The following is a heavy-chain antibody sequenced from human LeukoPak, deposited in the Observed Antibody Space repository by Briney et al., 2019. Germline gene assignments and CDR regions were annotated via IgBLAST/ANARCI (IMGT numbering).Heavy chain of an antibody. CDR3: ARERDIAVAGFFGY. J-gene: IGHJ4*02. CDR2: IWYDGSNK. D-gene: IGHD6-19*01. V-gene: IGHV3-33*08. Sequence: GGSLSLSCAASGFTFSSYWMSWVRQAPGKGLEWVAVIWYDGSNKYYADSVKGRFTISRDNSKNTLYLQMNSLRAEDTAVYYCARERDIAVAGFFGYWGQGTLVTVSS. CDR1: GFTFSSYW.